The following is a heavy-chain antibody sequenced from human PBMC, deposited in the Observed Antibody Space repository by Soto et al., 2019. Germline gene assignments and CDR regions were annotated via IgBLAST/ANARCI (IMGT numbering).Heavy chain of an antibody. CDR1: GFSLSNAGLG. CDR2: IFSNDEK. Sequence: QVTVKESGPVLVKPTETLTLTCTVSGFSLSNAGLGVSWIRQPPGKALEWLAHIFSNDEKSYSTSLNSRLTLSKDTSKSQVVLIMTNMDPVDTATYYWASTYTTSWYWFDPWGQGTLVTVSS. V-gene: IGHV2-26*04. J-gene: IGHJ5*02. CDR3: ASTYTTSWYWFDP. D-gene: IGHD6-13*01.